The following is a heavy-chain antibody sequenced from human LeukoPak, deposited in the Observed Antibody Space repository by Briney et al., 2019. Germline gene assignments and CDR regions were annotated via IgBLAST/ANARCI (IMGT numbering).Heavy chain of an antibody. J-gene: IGHJ4*02. CDR2: MNPNSGNT. CDR1: GYTFTSYD. D-gene: IGHD3-10*01. Sequence: ASVKVSCKASGYTFTSYDINWVRQATGQGLEWMGWMNPNSGNTGYAQKFQGRVTMTRNTSISTAYMELSSLRSEDTAVYYCAKDRYYGSGSYWGPDYWGQGTLVTVSS. V-gene: IGHV1-8*01. CDR3: AKDRYYGSGSYWGPDY.